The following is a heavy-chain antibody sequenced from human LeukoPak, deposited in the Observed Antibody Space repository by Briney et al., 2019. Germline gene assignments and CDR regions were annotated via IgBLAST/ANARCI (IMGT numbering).Heavy chain of an antibody. V-gene: IGHV1-2*02. CDR1: GYTFTGYY. D-gene: IGHD7-27*01. CDR2: INPNSGGT. J-gene: IGHJ4*02. CDR3: ARLANWEKYYFDY. Sequence: GASVKVSCKASGYTFTGYYMHWVRQAPGQGLEWMGWINPNSGGTNYAQKFQGRVTMTRDTSISTAYMELSRLRSDDTAVYYYARLANWEKYYFDYWGQGTLVTVSS.